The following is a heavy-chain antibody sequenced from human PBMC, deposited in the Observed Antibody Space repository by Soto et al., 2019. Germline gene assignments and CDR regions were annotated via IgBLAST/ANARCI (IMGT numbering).Heavy chain of an antibody. J-gene: IGHJ5*02. CDR2: TYFRSKWYN. V-gene: IGHV6-1*01. CDR3: AKGDNLGPKTGYAFDP. CDR1: GDSVSSNTAS. Sequence: QVQLQQSGPGLVKPSQTLSLTCAISGDSVSSNTASWNWIRQSPSRGLEWLGRTYFRSKWYNDFAVSVKSRIIINPDTSNTQFSLQLNSVTPEATAVYFCAKGDNLGPKTGYAFDPWGQGIMVTVSS. D-gene: IGHD5-12*01.